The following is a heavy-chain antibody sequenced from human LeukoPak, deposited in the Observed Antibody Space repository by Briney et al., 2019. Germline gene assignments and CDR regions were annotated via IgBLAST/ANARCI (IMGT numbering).Heavy chain of an antibody. Sequence: ASVKVSCKASGYTFTSYGISWVRQAPGQGLEWMGWISAYNGNTNYAQKLQGRVTMTTDTSTSTAYMELRSLRSDDTAVYYRARGGYCSSTSCYNAFDIWGQGTMVTVSS. V-gene: IGHV1-18*01. J-gene: IGHJ3*02. D-gene: IGHD2-2*02. CDR2: ISAYNGNT. CDR1: GYTFTSYG. CDR3: ARGGYCSSTSCYNAFDI.